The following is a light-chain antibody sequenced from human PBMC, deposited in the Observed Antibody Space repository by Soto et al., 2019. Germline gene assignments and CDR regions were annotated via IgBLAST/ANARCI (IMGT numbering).Light chain of an antibody. J-gene: IGLJ1*01. CDR2: AVS. Sequence: QSALTQPPSASGSPGQSVTISCTGTSSDVGSYKYVSWYQQYPGKAPKLMIYAVSKRPSGVPDRFSGSKSGNTASLTVSGLQAEDEADYYCSSYAGSNNYVFGTGTKVTVL. V-gene: IGLV2-8*01. CDR3: SSYAGSNNYV. CDR1: SSDVGSYKY.